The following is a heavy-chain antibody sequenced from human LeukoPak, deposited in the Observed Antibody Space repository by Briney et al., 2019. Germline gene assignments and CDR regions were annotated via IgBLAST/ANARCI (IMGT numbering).Heavy chain of an antibody. J-gene: IGHJ4*02. CDR3: AREDDQGFDY. V-gene: IGHV3-21*01. D-gene: IGHD3-16*01. Sequence: GGSLRLSCAASGFTFSNYAMNWVRQAPGKGLEWVSSFGTRSSSIYYAHSVTGRFIVSRDNAKNSLFLQMNSLRAEDTAVYYCAREDDQGFDYWGQGTLVTVSS. CDR1: GFTFSNYA. CDR2: FGTRSSSI.